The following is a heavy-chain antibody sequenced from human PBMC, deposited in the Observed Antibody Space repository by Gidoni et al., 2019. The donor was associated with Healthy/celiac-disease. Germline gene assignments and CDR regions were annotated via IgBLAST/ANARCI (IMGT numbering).Heavy chain of an antibody. D-gene: IGHD3-16*01. CDR3: AREGGSLDAFDI. V-gene: IGHV1-3*01. CDR1: GYTFTSYA. Sequence: QVQLVQSGAEVKKPGASVKVSCKASGYTFTSYAMHWVRQAPGQRLEWMGWINAGNGNTKYSQKSQGRVTITRDTSASTAYMELSSLRSEDTAVYYCAREGGSLDAFDIWGQGTMVTVSS. CDR2: INAGNGNT. J-gene: IGHJ3*02.